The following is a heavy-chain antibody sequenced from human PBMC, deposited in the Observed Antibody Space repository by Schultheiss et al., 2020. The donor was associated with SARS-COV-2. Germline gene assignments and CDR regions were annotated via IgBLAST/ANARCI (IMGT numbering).Heavy chain of an antibody. Sequence: SETLSLTCAVSGGSISSSNWWSWVRQPPGKGLEWIGEIYHSGSTNYNPSLKSRVTISVDKSKNQFSLKLSSVTAADTAVYYCARGFETRQLGGKNWFDPWGQGTLVTVSS. D-gene: IGHD6-13*01. CDR2: IYHSGST. J-gene: IGHJ5*02. CDR1: GGSISSSNW. CDR3: ARGFETRQLGGKNWFDP. V-gene: IGHV4-4*02.